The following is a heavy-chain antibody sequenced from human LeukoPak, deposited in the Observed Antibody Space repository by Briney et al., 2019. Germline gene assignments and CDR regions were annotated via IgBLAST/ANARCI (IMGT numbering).Heavy chain of an antibody. Sequence: PGGSLRLSCAASGFMFSNYWMHWVRQASGKGLEWVGRIRSKANSYATAYAASVKGRFTISRDNSKNTLYLQMNSLRAEDTAVYYCAKVGTMVRGAIIPFLYWGQGTLVTVSS. CDR3: AKVGTMVRGAIIPFLY. V-gene: IGHV3-73*01. D-gene: IGHD3-10*01. CDR1: GFMFSNYW. CDR2: IRSKANSYAT. J-gene: IGHJ4*02.